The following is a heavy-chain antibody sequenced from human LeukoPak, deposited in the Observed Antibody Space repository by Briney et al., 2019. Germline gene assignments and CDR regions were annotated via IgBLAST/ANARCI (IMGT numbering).Heavy chain of an antibody. Sequence: GASVKVSCKTSGYTFTSYYMHWVRQAPGQGLEWMGIINPSGGSTSYAQKFQGRVTMTRDTSTSTVYMELSSLRSEDTAVYYCARDQSSGSYGVAAFDIWGQGTMVTVSS. CDR1: GYTFTSYY. J-gene: IGHJ3*02. V-gene: IGHV1-46*01. D-gene: IGHD1-26*01. CDR3: ARDQSSGSYGVAAFDI. CDR2: INPSGGST.